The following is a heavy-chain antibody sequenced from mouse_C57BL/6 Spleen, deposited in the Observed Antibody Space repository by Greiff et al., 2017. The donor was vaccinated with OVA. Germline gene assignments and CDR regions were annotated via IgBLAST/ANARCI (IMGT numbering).Heavy chain of an antibody. V-gene: IGHV10-3*01. CDR3: VRDNGYYVRPYYYAMDY. D-gene: IGHD2-3*01. CDR1: GFTFNTYA. Sequence: GGGLVQPKGSLTLSCAASGFTFNTYAMHWVRQAPGKGLEWVARIRSKSSNYATYYADSVKDRFTISRDDSQSMLYLQMNNLKTEDTAMYYCVRDNGYYVRPYYYAMDYWGQGTSVTVSS. J-gene: IGHJ4*01. CDR2: IRSKSSNYAT.